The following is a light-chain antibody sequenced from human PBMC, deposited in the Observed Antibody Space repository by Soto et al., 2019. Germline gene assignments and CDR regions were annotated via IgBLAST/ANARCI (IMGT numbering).Light chain of an antibody. J-gene: IGKJ1*01. Sequence: EIVMTQSPATLSVSPGETATLSCRASQSISNNLAWYQQKPGQAPRLLIYGASTRATGFPGRFSGSGSGLEFTLTISSLQSEDFAFYYCQQYNDWPKPFGQGTKVEIK. CDR1: QSISNN. V-gene: IGKV3-15*01. CDR3: QQYNDWPKP. CDR2: GAS.